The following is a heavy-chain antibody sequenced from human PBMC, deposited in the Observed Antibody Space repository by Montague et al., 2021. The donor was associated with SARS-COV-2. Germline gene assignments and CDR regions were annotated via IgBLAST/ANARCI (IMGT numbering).Heavy chain of an antibody. CDR1: GXSFSSGDSY. J-gene: IGHJ4*02. D-gene: IGHD6-13*01. CDR2: LHYAGSA. CDR3: VTTYNGNWYYFDH. V-gene: IGHV4-39*01. Sequence: SETLSLTCSVSGXSFSSGDSYWGWLRQAPGKGLEWIGDLHYAGSAYYNPSLRSRVTISADTSKNQFSLKLNSVTAADTAVYYCVTTYNGNWYYFDHWGQGTLVTVSS.